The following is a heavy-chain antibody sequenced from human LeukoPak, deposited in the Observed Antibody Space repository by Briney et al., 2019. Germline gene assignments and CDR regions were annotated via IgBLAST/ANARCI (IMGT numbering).Heavy chain of an antibody. CDR3: ARETPQRRAYYDFWSGLSNAFDI. CDR2: ISSSGSTI. V-gene: IGHV3-11*04. CDR1: GFTFDDYA. D-gene: IGHD3-3*01. J-gene: IGHJ3*02. Sequence: GGSLRLSCAASGFTFDDYAMHWVRQAPGKGLEWVSYISSSGSTIYYADSVKGRFTISRDNAKNSLYLQMNSLRAEDTAVYYCARETPQRRAYYDFWSGLSNAFDIWGQGTMVTVSS.